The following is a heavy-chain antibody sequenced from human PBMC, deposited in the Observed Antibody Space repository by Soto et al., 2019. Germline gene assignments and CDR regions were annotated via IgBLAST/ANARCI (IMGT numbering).Heavy chain of an antibody. J-gene: IGHJ4*02. CDR2: ISAIGSPT. Sequence: HPGGSLRLSCAASGFTFRTFALTWVRQAPGKGLEWVSSISAIGSPTFYADSVRGRFTMSRDNSMGSLYLQMNSLKSDDKAVYYCARIEPGSNSGYWGQGTLVTVSS. CDR3: ARIEPGSNSGY. D-gene: IGHD6-6*01. V-gene: IGHV3-23*01. CDR1: GFTFRTFA.